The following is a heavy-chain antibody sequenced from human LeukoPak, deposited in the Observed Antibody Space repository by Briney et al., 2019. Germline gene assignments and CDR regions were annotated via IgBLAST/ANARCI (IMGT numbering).Heavy chain of an antibody. CDR3: ARDAYYYGSGSYSPKFDY. V-gene: IGHV3-48*03. Sequence: GGSLRLSCAASGFTFSSYEMNWVRQAPGKGLEWVSYISSSGSTIYYADSVKGRFTISRGNAKNSLYLQMNSLRAEDTAVYYCARDAYYYGSGSYSPKFDYWGQGTLVTVSS. CDR2: ISSSGSTI. D-gene: IGHD3-10*01. J-gene: IGHJ4*02. CDR1: GFTFSSYE.